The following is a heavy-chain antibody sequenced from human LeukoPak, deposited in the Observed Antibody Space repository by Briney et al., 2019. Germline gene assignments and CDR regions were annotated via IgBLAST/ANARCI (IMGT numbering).Heavy chain of an antibody. CDR3: ARHVPDSSTSSWFDP. V-gene: IGHV3-49*03. Sequence: GGSLRLSCTASGFTFGDYAMSWFRQAPGKGLEWVSIVRSKAYGGTTEYAASVIGRFTISRDDSRSLAYLQMNSLKTEDTAVYYCARHVPDSSTSSWFDPWGQGTLVTVSS. CDR1: GFTFGDYA. D-gene: IGHD6-13*01. J-gene: IGHJ5*02. CDR2: VRSKAYGGTT.